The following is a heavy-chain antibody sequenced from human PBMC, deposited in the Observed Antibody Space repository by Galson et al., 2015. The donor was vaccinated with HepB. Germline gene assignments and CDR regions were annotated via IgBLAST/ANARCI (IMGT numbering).Heavy chain of an antibody. CDR1: GGSISSGDYY. J-gene: IGHJ4*02. Sequence: LSLTCTVSGGSISSGDYYWGWIRQPPGKGLEWIGSMFHSGTTYYNPSLKSRVAMSVDTSKNQFSMKLRSVTAADTAVYYCASSDSSSSYHSLYYLDYWGQGTLVTVSS. V-gene: IGHV4-39*01. CDR2: MFHSGTT. CDR3: ASSDSSSSYHSLYYLDY. D-gene: IGHD6-13*01.